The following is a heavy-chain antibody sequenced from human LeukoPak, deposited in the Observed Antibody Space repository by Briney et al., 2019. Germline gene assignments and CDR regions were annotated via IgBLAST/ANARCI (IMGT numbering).Heavy chain of an antibody. J-gene: IGHJ4*02. Sequence: GGSLRLSCAASGFTFNTYAMSWVRQTPGRGLEGVASISGSGGSPYYADSVKGRFTISRDNSKNTLYLQMNSLRAEDTAVYYCAKFVWGSYLHFDFWGQGTLVTVSS. D-gene: IGHD3-16*01. CDR3: AKFVWGSYLHFDF. CDR1: GFTFNTYA. V-gene: IGHV3-23*01. CDR2: ISGSGGSP.